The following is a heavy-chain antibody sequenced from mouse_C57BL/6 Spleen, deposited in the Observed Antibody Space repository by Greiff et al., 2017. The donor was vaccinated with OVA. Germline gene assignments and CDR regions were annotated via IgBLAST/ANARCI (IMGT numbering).Heavy chain of an antibody. CDR2: IDPEDGDT. Sequence: VQLKESGAELVRPGASVKLSCTASGFNIKDYYMHWVKQRPEQGLEWIGRIDPEDGDTEYAPKFQGKATMTADTSSNTAYLQLSSLTSEDTAVYYCTTSLITTGGYFDVWGTGTTVTVSS. CDR1: GFNIKDYY. D-gene: IGHD1-2*01. V-gene: IGHV14-1*01. CDR3: TTSLITTGGYFDV. J-gene: IGHJ1*03.